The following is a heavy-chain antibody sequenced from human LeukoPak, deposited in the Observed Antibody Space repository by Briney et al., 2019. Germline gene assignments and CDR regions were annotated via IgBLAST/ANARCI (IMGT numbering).Heavy chain of an antibody. J-gene: IGHJ4*02. D-gene: IGHD5-12*01. CDR2: IYYSGST. V-gene: IGHV4-39*01. CDR3: ARGYSGYDAFDY. Sequence: PSETLSLTCTVSGGSISSSSYYWGWIRQPPGKGPEWIGSIYYSGSTYYNPSLKSRVTISVDTSKNQFSLKLSSVTAADTAVYYCARGYSGYDAFDYWGQGTLVTVSS. CDR1: GGSISSSSYY.